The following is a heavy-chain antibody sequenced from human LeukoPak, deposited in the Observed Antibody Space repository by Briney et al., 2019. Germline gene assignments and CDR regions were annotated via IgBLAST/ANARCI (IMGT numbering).Heavy chain of an antibody. V-gene: IGHV4-38-2*02. CDR2: IYHSGST. J-gene: IGHJ4*02. Sequence: SETLSLTCTVSGYSISSGYYWGWIRQPPGKGLEWIGSIYHSGSTYYNPSLKSRVTISVDTSKNQFSLKLSSVTAADTAVYYCARGGGYFNYWGQGTLVTVSS. CDR1: GYSISSGYY. CDR3: ARGGGYFNY. D-gene: IGHD3-16*01.